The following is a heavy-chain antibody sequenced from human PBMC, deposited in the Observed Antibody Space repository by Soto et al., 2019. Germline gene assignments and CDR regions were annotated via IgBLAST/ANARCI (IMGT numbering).Heavy chain of an antibody. J-gene: IGHJ5*02. Sequence: QITLKESGPTLVKPTQTLTLTCTFSGFSLSTSGVGVGWIRQPPGKALEWLALIYWDDDKRYSPSLKSRLTTTKDTSKNQVVLTMTNMDPVDTATYYCAHRRTYYGSGSYYTGWFDPWGQGTLVTVSS. CDR3: AHRRTYYGSGSYYTGWFDP. CDR2: IYWDDDK. V-gene: IGHV2-5*02. CDR1: GFSLSTSGVG. D-gene: IGHD3-10*01.